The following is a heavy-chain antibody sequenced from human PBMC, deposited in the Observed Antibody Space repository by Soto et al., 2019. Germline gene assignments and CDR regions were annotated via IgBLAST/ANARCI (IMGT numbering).Heavy chain of an antibody. Sequence: QVQLVQSGAAVKKPGSSVKVSCKASGGTFSSYTISWVRQAPGQGLEWMGRIIPILGIANYAQKFQGRVTITADKSTSTAYMELSSLRSEDTAVYYCARDSVAAAGTQWFDPWGQGTLVTVSS. J-gene: IGHJ5*02. D-gene: IGHD6-13*01. CDR3: ARDSVAAAGTQWFDP. CDR1: GGTFSSYT. CDR2: IIPILGIA. V-gene: IGHV1-69*08.